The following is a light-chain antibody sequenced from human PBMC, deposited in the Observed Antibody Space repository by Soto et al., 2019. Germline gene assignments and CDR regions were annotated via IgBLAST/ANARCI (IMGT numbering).Light chain of an antibody. CDR2: GAS. J-gene: IGKJ3*01. Sequence: EIVMTQSPATLSLSPGERATLSCRASQSVSSNLAWYQQKPGQAPRLLIFGASTRATGIPDRFSGSGSGTESTLTISSLQSEDFAVYYCQQYNNSPFTFGPGTKVDF. CDR1: QSVSSN. V-gene: IGKV3-15*01. CDR3: QQYNNSPFT.